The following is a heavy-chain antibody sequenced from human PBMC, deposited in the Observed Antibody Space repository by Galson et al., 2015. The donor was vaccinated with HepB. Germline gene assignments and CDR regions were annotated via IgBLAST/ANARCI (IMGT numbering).Heavy chain of an antibody. V-gene: IGHV3-72*01. CDR1: GFTFSDRY. CDR2: IKNKDNKYNT. CDR3: VRNGYRSGLRGGY. Sequence: SLRLSCAASGFTFSDRYMDWVRQTPGKGLEWVGRIKNKDNKYNTEYAASVKGRFTISRDDSQNTLYLQMNRLRTEDTAVYYCVRNGYRSGLRGGYRGQGTLVTVSS. D-gene: IGHD6-19*01. J-gene: IGHJ4*02.